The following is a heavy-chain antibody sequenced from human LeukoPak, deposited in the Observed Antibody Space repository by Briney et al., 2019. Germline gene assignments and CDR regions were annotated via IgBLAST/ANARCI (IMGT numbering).Heavy chain of an antibody. CDR3: AREFRTTTWSFDAFDL. CDR1: GYXFTDYY. D-gene: IGHD1/OR15-1a*01. Sequence: ASVKVSCKASGYXFTDYYMYWVRQAPGQGLDWVGWINPTSGATNYAQKFQGRVTMTRDTSNNTSYMELSRLRSDDTAVYYCAREFRTTTWSFDAFDLWGQGTMVTVSS. J-gene: IGHJ3*01. CDR2: INPTSGAT. V-gene: IGHV1-2*02.